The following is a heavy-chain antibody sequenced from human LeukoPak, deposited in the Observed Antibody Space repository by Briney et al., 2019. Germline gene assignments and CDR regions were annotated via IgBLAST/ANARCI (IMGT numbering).Heavy chain of an antibody. V-gene: IGHV4-39*01. J-gene: IGHJ6*03. CDR1: GGSISSSSYY. Sequence: SETLSLTCTVSGGSISSSSYYWGWIRQPPGKGLEWIGSIYYSGSTYYNPSLKSRVTISVDTSKNQFSLKLSSVTATDTTVYYCARLGYYYYYMDVWGKGTTVTVSS. CDR2: IYYSGST. CDR3: ARLGYYYYYMDV.